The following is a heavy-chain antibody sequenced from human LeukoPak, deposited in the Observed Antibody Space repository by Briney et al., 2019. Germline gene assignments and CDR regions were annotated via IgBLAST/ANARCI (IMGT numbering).Heavy chain of an antibody. CDR1: GYTFTSYY. CDR2: INPSGGST. J-gene: IGHJ6*02. CDR3: ARGSGAYDMDV. V-gene: IGHV1-46*01. Sequence: ASVKVSRKASGYTFTSYYIHWVRQAPGQGLEWMGIINPSGGSTSYAQKFQGRVTMTRDTSTTTVYMELSSLRSEDTAVYYCARGSGAYDMDVWGQGTTVTVSS.